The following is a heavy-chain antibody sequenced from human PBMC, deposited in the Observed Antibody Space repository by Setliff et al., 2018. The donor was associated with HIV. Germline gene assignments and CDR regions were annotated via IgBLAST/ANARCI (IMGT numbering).Heavy chain of an antibody. D-gene: IGHD6-25*01. V-gene: IGHV4-34*12. CDR1: GGSFSAYS. CDR3: ARDQRLLGIQPPYWYFDL. J-gene: IGHJ2*01. CDR2: IIGHSGGT. Sequence: SETLSLTCGVFGGSFSAYSWNWIRQLPGKGLEWIGEIIGHSGGTNYNPSLKSRVTISMDTSNNHFSLNLTSLTAAGTAVYYCARDQRLLGIQPPYWYFDLWGRGTLVTVSS.